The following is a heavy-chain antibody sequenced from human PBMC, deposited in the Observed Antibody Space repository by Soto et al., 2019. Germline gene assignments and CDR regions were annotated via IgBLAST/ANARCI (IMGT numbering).Heavy chain of an antibody. CDR2: MNSDGSTT. Sequence: GGSLRLSCAVSGFTFANHWMHWVRQAPGKGLEWVSRMNSDGSTTDYADSGKGRFTVSRANHKNTLYLQMNSLRAEDTAVYYCATAEVDYRGHGTLVTVSS. CDR3: ATAEVDY. CDR1: GFTFANHW. J-gene: IGHJ4*01. V-gene: IGHV3-74*01.